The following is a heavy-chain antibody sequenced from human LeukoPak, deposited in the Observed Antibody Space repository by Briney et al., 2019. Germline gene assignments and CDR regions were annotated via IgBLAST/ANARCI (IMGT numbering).Heavy chain of an antibody. CDR1: GFTFFSYT. J-gene: IGHJ6*03. V-gene: IGHV3-23*01. Sequence: PGGSLRLSCAASGFTFFSYTMNWVRQAPGKGLEWVSSISSTGSSTYYADSVKGRFTISRDNSKNTLYLQMNSLRAEDTAVYYKGYMDVWGKGTTVTISS. CDR2: ISSTGSST. CDR3: GYMDV.